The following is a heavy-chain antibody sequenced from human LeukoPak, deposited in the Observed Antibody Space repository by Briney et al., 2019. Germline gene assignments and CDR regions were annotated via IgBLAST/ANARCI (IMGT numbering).Heavy chain of an antibody. CDR3: ARDPGDAFDI. J-gene: IGHJ3*02. CDR1: GGSISSSSYY. Sequence: SETLSLTCTVSGGSISSSSYYWGWIRQPPGKGLEWIGTISYSGSTYYNPSLKSRVTISVDTSKNQFSLKLSSVTAADTAVYYCARDPGDAFDIWGQGTMVTVSS. V-gene: IGHV4-39*07. CDR2: ISYSGST.